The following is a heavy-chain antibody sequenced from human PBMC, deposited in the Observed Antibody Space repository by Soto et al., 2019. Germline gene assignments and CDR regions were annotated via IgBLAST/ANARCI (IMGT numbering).Heavy chain of an antibody. V-gene: IGHV5-51*01. CDR1: GYSFSTYW. D-gene: IGHD3-10*01. CDR2: IYPGDFDI. J-gene: IGHJ6*02. CDR3: AGPGTEGVITSGVDL. Sequence: PGESLKISCKGSGYSFSTYWIGWVRQMPGKGLEWMAIIYPGDFDIRYSPSFQGQVTISADKSISTAYFQWSSLKASDSAMYYCAGPGTEGVITSGVDLWGQGTTVTVSS.